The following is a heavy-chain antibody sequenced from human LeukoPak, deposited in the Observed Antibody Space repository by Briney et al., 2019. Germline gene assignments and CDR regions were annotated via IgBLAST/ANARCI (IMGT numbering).Heavy chain of an antibody. CDR1: GYTLTGYY. CDR2: INPNNGAT. J-gene: IGHJ5*02. D-gene: IGHD2-2*01. Sequence: ASVKVSCKASGYTLTGYYLHWVRQAPGQGFEYMGWINPNNGATNCSENFQGRVTMTRDTSITTAYMELSSLRSDDTAVHYCAREYCSSTSCYGHHWFDPWGQGTLVTVSS. CDR3: AREYCSSTSCYGHHWFDP. V-gene: IGHV1-2*02.